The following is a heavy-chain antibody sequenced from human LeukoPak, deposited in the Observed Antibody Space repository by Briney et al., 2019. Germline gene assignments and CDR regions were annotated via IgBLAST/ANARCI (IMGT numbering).Heavy chain of an antibody. D-gene: IGHD3-22*01. Sequence: PSETLSLTCAVSGGSISSSNWWSWVRQPPGKGLEWIGEIYHSGSTNYNPSLKSRVTISVDKSKNQFSLKLSSVTAADTAVYYCARVGHNMIGVGPIEDWGQGTLVTVSS. CDR2: IYHSGST. CDR1: GGSISSSNW. V-gene: IGHV4-4*02. J-gene: IGHJ4*02. CDR3: ARVGHNMIGVGPIED.